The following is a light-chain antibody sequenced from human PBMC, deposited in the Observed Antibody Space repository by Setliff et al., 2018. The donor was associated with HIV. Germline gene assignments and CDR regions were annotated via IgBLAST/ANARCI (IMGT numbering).Light chain of an antibody. Sequence: LTQPASVSGSPGQSITISCTGTSSDIGTYNLVSWYQQHPGKAPKVIIYKVNKRPSGVSNRFSASKSGNTAPLTISGIQADDEAEYYCCSYAGASIEYIFGVGTKVTV. CDR1: SSDIGTYNL. CDR3: CSYAGASIEYI. CDR2: KVN. V-gene: IGLV2-23*02. J-gene: IGLJ1*01.